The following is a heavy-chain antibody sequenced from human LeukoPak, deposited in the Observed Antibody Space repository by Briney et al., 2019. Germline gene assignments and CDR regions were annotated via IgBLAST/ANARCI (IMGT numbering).Heavy chain of an antibody. D-gene: IGHD2-2*01. CDR2: IIPIFGTA. CDR1: GGTFSSYA. CDR3: ARSDIVVVPAATDHDAFDI. J-gene: IGHJ3*02. V-gene: IGHV1-69*05. Sequence: GASVEVSCKASGGTFSSYAISWVRQAPGQGLEWMGGIIPIFGTADYAQKFQGRVTITTDESTSTAYMELSSLRSEDTAVYYCARSDIVVVPAATDHDAFDIWGQGTMVTVSS.